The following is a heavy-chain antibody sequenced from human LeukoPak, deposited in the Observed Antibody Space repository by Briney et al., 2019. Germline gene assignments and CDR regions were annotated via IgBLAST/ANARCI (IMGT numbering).Heavy chain of an antibody. CDR3: ARGFPRRGYYGSGSGLLYDYVWGSYRSDFDY. D-gene: IGHD3-16*02. CDR2: MNPNSGNT. J-gene: IGHJ4*02. Sequence: ASVKVSCKASGGTFSSYAINWVRQATGQGLEWMGWMNPNSGNTGYAQKFQGRVSMTRNTSISTAYMELSSLRSEDTAVYYCARGFPRRGYYGSGSGLLYDYVWGSYRSDFDYWGQGTLVTVSS. CDR1: GGTFSSYA. V-gene: IGHV1-8*02.